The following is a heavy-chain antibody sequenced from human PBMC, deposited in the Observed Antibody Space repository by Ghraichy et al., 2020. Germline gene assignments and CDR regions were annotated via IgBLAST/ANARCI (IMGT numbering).Heavy chain of an antibody. CDR3: ANLVRTTAIDY. Sequence: GGSLRLSCVVSGVTLDNYGMLWVRQTPGTGLEWGAFLPYGGSNKYYADSVKGRFTISRDNSDNTLYLQMNSLRPEDTAVYYCANLVRTTAIDYWGQGTLVTVSS. CDR1: GVTLDNYG. CDR2: LPYGGSNK. J-gene: IGHJ4*02. V-gene: IGHV3-30*02. D-gene: IGHD1/OR15-1a*01.